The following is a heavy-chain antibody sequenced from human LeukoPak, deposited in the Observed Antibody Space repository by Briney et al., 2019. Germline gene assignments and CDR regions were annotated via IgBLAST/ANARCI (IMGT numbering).Heavy chain of an antibody. CDR2: ICANSDYK. D-gene: IGHD6-19*01. CDR3: ARGPQWLAYDY. CDR1: GFTFSTYS. V-gene: IGHV3-21*01. J-gene: IGHJ4*02. Sequence: GGSLRLSCAASGFTFSTYSMNWVRQAPGKGMEWLSFICANSDYKYYADSVKGRFTISRDNAKNSLYLQMNSLRVEDTAVYYCARGPQWLAYDYWGQGTLVTVSS.